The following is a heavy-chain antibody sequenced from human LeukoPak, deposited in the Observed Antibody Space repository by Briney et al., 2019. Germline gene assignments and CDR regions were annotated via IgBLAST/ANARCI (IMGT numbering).Heavy chain of an antibody. Sequence: SETLSLTCTVSGGSISGYYWTWIRQPPGKGLEWIGYMYYSGSINYNPSLKSRVTISIDTSRNQFSLKLSSVTAADTAVYYCATYHFRGDTSHYFDYWGQGTLVTVSS. CDR3: ATYHFRGDTSHYFDY. V-gene: IGHV4-59*01. D-gene: IGHD3-10*02. CDR2: MYYSGSI. J-gene: IGHJ4*02. CDR1: GGSISGYY.